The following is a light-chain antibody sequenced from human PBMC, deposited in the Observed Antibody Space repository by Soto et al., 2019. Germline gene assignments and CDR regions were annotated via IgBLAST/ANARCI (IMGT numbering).Light chain of an antibody. CDR3: SSYTSSSTYV. J-gene: IGLJ1*01. V-gene: IGLV1-40*01. CDR2: GNI. CDR1: SSNIGAGYD. Sequence: QSVLTQPPSVSGAPGQRVTISCTGSSSNIGAGYDVHWYQQRPGTAPKLLIFGNINRPSGVPGRFSGSKSGTSASLAITGLQAEDEADYYCSSYTSSSTYVFGTGTKVTVL.